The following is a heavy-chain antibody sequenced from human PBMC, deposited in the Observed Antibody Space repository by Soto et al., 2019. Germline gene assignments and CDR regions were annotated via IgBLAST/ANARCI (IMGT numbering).Heavy chain of an antibody. CDR3: AREARDYYDSSGSLDY. V-gene: IGHV3-21*01. CDR2: ISSSSSYI. J-gene: IGHJ4*02. Sequence: PGGSLRLSCAASGFTFSSYSMNWVRQAPGKGLEWVSSISSSSSYIYYADSVKGRFTISRDNAKNSLYLQMNSLRAEDTAVYYCAREARDYYDSSGSLDYWGQGTLVTVSS. CDR1: GFTFSSYS. D-gene: IGHD3-22*01.